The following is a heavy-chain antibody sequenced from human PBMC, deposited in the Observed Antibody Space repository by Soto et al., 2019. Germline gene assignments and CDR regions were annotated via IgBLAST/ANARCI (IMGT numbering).Heavy chain of an antibody. J-gene: IGHJ5*02. Sequence: QVQLVQSGAEVKKPGSSVKVSCKASGGTFSSYTISWVRQAPGQGLEWMGRIIPILGIANYAQKFQGRVTITADKSTSTAYMELSSLGSEDTAVYYCARGVGAYGAYDRWFDPWGQGTLVTVSS. V-gene: IGHV1-69*02. CDR2: IIPILGIA. CDR1: GGTFSSYT. D-gene: IGHD4-17*01. CDR3: ARGVGAYGAYDRWFDP.